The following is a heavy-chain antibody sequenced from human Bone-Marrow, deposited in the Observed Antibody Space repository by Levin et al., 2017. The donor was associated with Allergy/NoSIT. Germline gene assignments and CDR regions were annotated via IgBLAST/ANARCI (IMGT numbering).Heavy chain of an antibody. CDR2: ISSSGSTI. D-gene: IGHD6-13*01. J-gene: IGHJ6*02. CDR1: GFTFSSYE. V-gene: IGHV3-48*03. Sequence: GGSLRLSCAASGFTFSSYEMNWVRQAPGKGLEWVSYISSSGSTIYYADSVKGRFTISRDNAKNSLYLQMNSLRAEDTAVYYCARNGLYSSSWYYYGMDVWGQGTTVTVSS. CDR3: ARNGLYSSSWYYYGMDV.